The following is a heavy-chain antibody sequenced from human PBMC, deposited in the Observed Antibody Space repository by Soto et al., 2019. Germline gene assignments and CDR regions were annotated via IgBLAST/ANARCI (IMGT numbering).Heavy chain of an antibody. J-gene: IGHJ4*02. Sequence: GGSLRLSCSASGFTFSSYAMHWVRQAPGKGLEYVSAISSNGGSTYYADSVKDRFTISRDNSKNTLYLQMSSLRAEDTAVYYCVKGDIVVVPAAMEDYWGQGTLVTVSS. CDR3: VKGDIVVVPAAMEDY. CDR2: ISSNGGST. CDR1: GFTFSSYA. V-gene: IGHV3-64D*09. D-gene: IGHD2-2*01.